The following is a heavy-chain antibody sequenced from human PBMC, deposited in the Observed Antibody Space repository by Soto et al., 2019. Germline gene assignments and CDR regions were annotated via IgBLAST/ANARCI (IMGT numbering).Heavy chain of an antibody. CDR1: GYTFTIFK. CDR3: ARGENWFDS. Sequence: QVQLVQSGAEVRKPGASVKVSCKASGYTFTIFKITWVRQAPGQGLEWMGWISTDNGDTNSAQSLQGRVTMTTDTSTTTAFMELRSLTSDDTAVYFCARGENWFDSWGQGPLVTVSS. CDR2: ISTDNGDT. J-gene: IGHJ5*01. D-gene: IGHD1-26*01. V-gene: IGHV1-18*01.